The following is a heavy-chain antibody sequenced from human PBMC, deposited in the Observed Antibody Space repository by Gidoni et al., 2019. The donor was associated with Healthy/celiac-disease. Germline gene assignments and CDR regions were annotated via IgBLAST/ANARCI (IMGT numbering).Heavy chain of an antibody. CDR3: ARLFWSGYFVFDY. D-gene: IGHD3-3*01. Sequence: QLQLQESGPGLVKPSETLSLTCTVSGGSISSSSYYWGWIRQPPGKGLEWIGSIYYSGSTYYNPSLKSRVTISVDTSKNQFSLKLSSVTAADTAVYYCARLFWSGYFVFDYWGQGTLVTVSS. J-gene: IGHJ4*02. CDR1: GGSISSSSYY. CDR2: IYYSGST. V-gene: IGHV4-39*01.